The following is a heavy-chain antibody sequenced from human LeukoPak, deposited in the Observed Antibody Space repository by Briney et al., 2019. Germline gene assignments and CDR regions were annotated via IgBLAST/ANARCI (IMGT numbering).Heavy chain of an antibody. CDR2: ISGSGGST. CDR3: AKGTDTAMVSGFDY. D-gene: IGHD5-18*01. Sequence: TGGCLRLSCAASGFTFSSYAMSSVRQAPGKGPEWVSAISGSGGSTYYADSVKGRFTISRDNSKNTLYLQMNSLRAEDTAVYYCAKGTDTAMVSGFDYWGQGTLVTVSS. CDR1: GFTFSSYA. J-gene: IGHJ4*02. V-gene: IGHV3-23*01.